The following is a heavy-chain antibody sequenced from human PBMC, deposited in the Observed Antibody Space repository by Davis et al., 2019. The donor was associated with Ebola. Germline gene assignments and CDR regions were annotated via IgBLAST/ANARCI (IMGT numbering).Heavy chain of an antibody. CDR2: ISSSSSYT. CDR3: ARVQYDPLDWLLLSLGGMDV. J-gene: IGHJ6*04. V-gene: IGHV3-11*06. Sequence: GESLKISCAASGFTFSDYYMSWIRQAPGKGLEWVSYISSSSSYTNYADSVKGRFTISRDNSKNTLYLQMNSLRAEDTAVYYCARVQYDPLDWLLLSLGGMDVWGKGTTVTVSS. CDR1: GFTFSDYY. D-gene: IGHD3-9*01.